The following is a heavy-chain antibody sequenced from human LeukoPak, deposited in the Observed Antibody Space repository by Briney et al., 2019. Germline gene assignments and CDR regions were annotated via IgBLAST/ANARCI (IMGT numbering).Heavy chain of an antibody. D-gene: IGHD2-2*01. V-gene: IGHV1-24*01. CDR1: GYSLTELS. CDR2: FDLVDGKT. J-gene: IGHJ4*02. CDR3: AMGDPYQLLEE. Sequence: ASVKVSCKVSGYSLTELSKYWVRQAPGKGPEWMGGFDLVDGKTIYAQKFEGRLTMTEDTSSDTAYMELSSLRSDDTAVYYCAMGDPYQLLEEWGQGTLVTVSS.